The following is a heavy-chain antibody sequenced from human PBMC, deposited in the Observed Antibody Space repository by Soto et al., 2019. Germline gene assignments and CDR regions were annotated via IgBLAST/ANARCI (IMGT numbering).Heavy chain of an antibody. Sequence: QVQLVESGGGVVQPGSSLRLSCATSGFTFSNHAMHWVRQAPGKGLEWVAQIWYDGSIKNYADSMKGRFTISRDSPKNTLFLQMNSLRVDDTAVYYCARDGQDLAPYAFDIWGQGTLVTVSS. CDR1: GFTFSNHA. CDR2: IWYDGSIK. CDR3: ARDGQDLAPYAFDI. J-gene: IGHJ3*02. V-gene: IGHV3-33*01.